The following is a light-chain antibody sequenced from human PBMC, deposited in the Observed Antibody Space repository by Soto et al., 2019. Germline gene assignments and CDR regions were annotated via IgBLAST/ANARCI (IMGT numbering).Light chain of an antibody. CDR2: EGS. V-gene: IGLV2-23*01. Sequence: QSALTQPASVSGSPGQSITISCTGTSSDVGIYNLVSWYQQHSGKAPKLMIYEGSKRPSGVSNRFSGSKSGNTASLTISGLQAEDEADYYCCSYAGGSTYVFGTGTKLTVL. CDR3: CSYAGGSTYV. J-gene: IGLJ1*01. CDR1: SSDVGIYNL.